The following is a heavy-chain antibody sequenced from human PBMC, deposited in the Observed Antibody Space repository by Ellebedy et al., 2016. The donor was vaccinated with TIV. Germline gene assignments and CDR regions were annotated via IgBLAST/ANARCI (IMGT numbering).Heavy chain of an antibody. J-gene: IGHJ4*02. V-gene: IGHV3-53*01. CDR1: GFTVSGDY. CDR3: AGGTY. Sequence: GESLKISCAASGFTVSGDYMSWVRQAPGKGLEWVSIMDAGGNTHYPDPVKGRFTVSIDNSKNTLYLQMNSLRAEDTAVYYCAGGTYWGQGTLVTVSS. CDR2: MDAGGNT.